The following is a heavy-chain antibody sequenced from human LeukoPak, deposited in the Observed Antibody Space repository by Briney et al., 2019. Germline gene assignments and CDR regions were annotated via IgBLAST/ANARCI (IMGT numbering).Heavy chain of an antibody. J-gene: IGHJ6*02. V-gene: IGHV1-69*04. CDR2: IIPILGIA. D-gene: IGHD3-10*01. CDR1: GSTFSSYA. Sequence: SVKVSCKASGSTFSSYAISWVRQAPGQGLEWMGRIIPILGIANYAQKFQGRVTITADKSTSTAYMELSSLRSEDTAVYYCASGLEDYYGSGYYYYGMDVWGQGTTVTVSS. CDR3: ASGLEDYYGSGYYYYGMDV.